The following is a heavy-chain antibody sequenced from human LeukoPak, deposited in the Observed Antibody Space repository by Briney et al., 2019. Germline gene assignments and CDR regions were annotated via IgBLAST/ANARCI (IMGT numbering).Heavy chain of an antibody. CDR1: GFTFSSYS. CDR3: ARGGPSGRPGMVAEY. Sequence: PSESLRLSCAASGFTFSSYSINWFRQAPGKGLELDSSISSNSNIYSADSPKGRFSRSRDNAKNSLYLQMMSLRAEDTAVYYCARGGPSGRPGMVAEYWGQGTLVTVSS. CDR2: ISSNSNI. V-gene: IGHV3-21*01. J-gene: IGHJ4*02. D-gene: IGHD5-18*01.